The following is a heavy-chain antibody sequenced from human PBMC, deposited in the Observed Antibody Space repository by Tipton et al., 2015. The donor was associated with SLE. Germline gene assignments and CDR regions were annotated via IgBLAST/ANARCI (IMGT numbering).Heavy chain of an antibody. CDR3: AKGGADFDS. CDR2: IRYDGSDT. Sequence: SLRLSCAASGFTFSSYWMHWVRQAPGKGLEWVAFIRYDGSDTYYTDSVKGRFTISRDDSKNTLYLQMNSLRTEDTAVYYCAKGGADFDSWGQGTLVTVSS. V-gene: IGHV3-30*02. J-gene: IGHJ4*02. CDR1: GFTFSSYW.